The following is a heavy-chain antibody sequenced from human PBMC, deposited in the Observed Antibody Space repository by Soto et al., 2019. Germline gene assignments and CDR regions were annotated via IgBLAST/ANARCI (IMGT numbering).Heavy chain of an antibody. D-gene: IGHD3-10*01. V-gene: IGHV4-59*01. Sequence: PSETLSLTCTVSGGSISSYYWSWIRQPPGKGLEWIGYIYYSGSTNYNPSLKSRVTISVDTSKNQFSLKLSSVTAADTAVYYCARGGNMVRGVIINSGHGAFDIWGQGTMVTVS. CDR2: IYYSGST. CDR1: GGSISSYY. J-gene: IGHJ3*02. CDR3: ARGGNMVRGVIINSGHGAFDI.